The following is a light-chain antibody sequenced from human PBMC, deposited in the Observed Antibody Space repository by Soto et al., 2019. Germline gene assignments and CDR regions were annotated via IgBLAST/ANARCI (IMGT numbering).Light chain of an antibody. CDR1: QSITTW. J-gene: IGKJ2*01. CDR3: QQYNDCHYT. CDR2: KAT. Sequence: DVVMTQSPSTLSASVGERVTITCRASQSITTWLAWYQQKPGQAPKLLIYKATNLHTGVPSRFSGSGSGTEFSLTISSLQPDDFATYYCQQYNDCHYTFGQGTKLEIK. V-gene: IGKV1-5*03.